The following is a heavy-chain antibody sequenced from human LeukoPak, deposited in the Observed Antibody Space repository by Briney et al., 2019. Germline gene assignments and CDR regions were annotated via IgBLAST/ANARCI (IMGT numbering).Heavy chain of an antibody. V-gene: IGHV1-69*06. CDR1: GGTFISYA. CDR2: IIPIFGTA. D-gene: IGHD3-10*01. Sequence: GSSVKVSCKASGGTFISYAISWVRQAPGQGLEWMGGIIPIFGTANYAQKFQGRVTITADKSTSTAYMELSSLRSEDTAVYYCARSGHRRYYYVSGPDYWGQGTLVTVSS. CDR3: ARSGHRRYYYVSGPDY. J-gene: IGHJ4*02.